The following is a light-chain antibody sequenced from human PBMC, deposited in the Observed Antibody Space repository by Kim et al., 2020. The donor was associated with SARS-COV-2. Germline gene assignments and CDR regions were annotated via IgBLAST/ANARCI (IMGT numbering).Light chain of an antibody. CDR3: QQYNNWPTWT. V-gene: IGKV3-15*01. Sequence: EIVMTQSPATLSVSPGEGATLSCRASQSVGRKLAWYQQKPGQAPRLLIYDASTRATAIPARFSGSGSGTEFTLTISSVQSEDFAVYYCQQYNNWPTWTFGRGTKVDIK. CDR1: QSVGRK. J-gene: IGKJ1*01. CDR2: DAS.